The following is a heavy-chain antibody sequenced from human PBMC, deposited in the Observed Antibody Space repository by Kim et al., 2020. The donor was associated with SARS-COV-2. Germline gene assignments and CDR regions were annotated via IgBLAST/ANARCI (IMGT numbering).Heavy chain of an antibody. V-gene: IGHV1-2*02. CDR2: GP. J-gene: IGHJ4*02. CDR3: ARVSAADGDY. D-gene: IGHD6-13*01. Sequence: GPNYAQKFQGRVTMTWDTAISTAYMELSRLRSDDTAVYYCARVSAADGDYWGQGTLVTVSS.